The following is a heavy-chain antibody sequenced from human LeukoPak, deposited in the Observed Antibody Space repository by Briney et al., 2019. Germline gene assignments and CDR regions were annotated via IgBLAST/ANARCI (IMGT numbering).Heavy chain of an antibody. Sequence: GRSLRLSCAASGFTFSSCAVHWVRQAPGKGLEWVAVISYDGSNKYYADSVKGRFTISRDNSKNTLYLQMNSLRAEDTAVYYCASLYSSSSKFDYWGQGTLVTVSS. CDR3: ASLYSSSSKFDY. D-gene: IGHD6-6*01. CDR1: GFTFSSCA. J-gene: IGHJ4*02. V-gene: IGHV3-30*04. CDR2: ISYDGSNK.